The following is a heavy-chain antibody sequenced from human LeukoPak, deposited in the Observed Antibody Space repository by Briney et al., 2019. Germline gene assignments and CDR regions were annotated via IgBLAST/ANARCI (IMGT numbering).Heavy chain of an antibody. D-gene: IGHD3-16*01. V-gene: IGHV4-34*01. CDR1: GGSFSGYY. Sequence: SETLSLTCGVYGGSFSGYYWSWIRQPPGKGLEWIGEINHSGSTNYNPSLKSRVTISVDTSKNQFSLKLSSVTAADTAVYYCARVPFWAYYFDYWGQGTLVTVSS. CDR3: ARVPFWAYYFDY. J-gene: IGHJ4*02. CDR2: INHSGST.